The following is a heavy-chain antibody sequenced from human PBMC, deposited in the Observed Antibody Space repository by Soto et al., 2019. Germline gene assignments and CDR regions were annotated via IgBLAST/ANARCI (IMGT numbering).Heavy chain of an antibody. CDR3: ARRRRYSVYDEADAFDI. CDR2: INPNSGGT. D-gene: IGHD5-12*01. V-gene: IGHV1-2*02. Sequence: GASVEVSCKASGYTLTGYYMHWVRQAPGQGREWMGWINPNSGGTNYAQKFQGRVTMTRDTSISTASMELSRLRSDDTAVYYCARRRRYSVYDEADAFDIWGQGTRVTVSS. CDR1: GYTLTGYY. J-gene: IGHJ3*02.